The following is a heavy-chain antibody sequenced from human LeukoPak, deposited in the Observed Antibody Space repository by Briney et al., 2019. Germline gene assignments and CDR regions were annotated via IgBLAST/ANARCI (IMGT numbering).Heavy chain of an antibody. J-gene: IGHJ4*02. CDR1: GFTFSDSA. Sequence: QAGGSLRLSCAASGFTFSDSAMNWVRQAPGKGLEWVAVLSYDGSDKYYADSVKGRFTISRDNSKNTLYLQMNSLRTEDTAVYYCVRDGGYSSGWSGGDYWGQGTLVTVSS. CDR2: LSYDGSDK. V-gene: IGHV3-30-3*01. CDR3: VRDGGYSSGWSGGDY. D-gene: IGHD6-19*01.